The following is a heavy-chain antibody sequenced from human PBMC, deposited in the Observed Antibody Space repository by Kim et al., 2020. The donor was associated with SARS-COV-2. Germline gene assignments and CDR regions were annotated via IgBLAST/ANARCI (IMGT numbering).Heavy chain of an antibody. Sequence: GGSLRLSCAASGFTFSSYGMHWVRQAPGKGLEWVAVISYDGSNKYYADSVKGRFTISRDNSKNTLYLQMNSLRAEDTAVYYCAKGFVPLYYYGMDVWGQGTTVTVSS. CDR3: AKGFVPLYYYGMDV. J-gene: IGHJ6*02. V-gene: IGHV3-30*18. CDR2: ISYDGSNK. CDR1: GFTFSSYG.